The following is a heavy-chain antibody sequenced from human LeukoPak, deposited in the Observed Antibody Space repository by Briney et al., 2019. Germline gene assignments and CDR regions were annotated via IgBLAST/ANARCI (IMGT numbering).Heavy chain of an antibody. CDR3: ARDGYCSGGSCYSN. CDR1: GYIFTSYA. CDR2: INTGNGNT. Sequence: ASVKVSCKASGYIFTSYAMHWVRQAPGQRLEWMGWINTGNGNTKYSQKFQGRVTITRDTSASTAYMELSSLRSEDTAVYYCARDGYCSGGSCYSNWGQGTLVTVSS. J-gene: IGHJ4*02. V-gene: IGHV1-3*04. D-gene: IGHD2-15*01.